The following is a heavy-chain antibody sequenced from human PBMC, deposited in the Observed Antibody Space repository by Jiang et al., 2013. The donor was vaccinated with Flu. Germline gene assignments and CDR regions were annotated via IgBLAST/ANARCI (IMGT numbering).Heavy chain of an antibody. CDR3: ATASSGDYWSFYYGMDV. CDR1: GYTLTELS. D-gene: IGHD3-22*01. V-gene: IGHV1-24*01. Sequence: SVKVSCKVSGYTLTELSMHWVRQAPGKGLEWMGGFDPEDGETIYAQKFQGRVTMTEDTSTDTAYMELSSLRSEDTAVYYCATASSGDYWSFYYGMDVWGQGTTVTVSS. J-gene: IGHJ6*02. CDR2: FDPEDGET.